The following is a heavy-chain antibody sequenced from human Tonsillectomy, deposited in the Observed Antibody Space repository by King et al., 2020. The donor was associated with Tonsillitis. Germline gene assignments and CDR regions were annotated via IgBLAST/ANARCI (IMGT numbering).Heavy chain of an antibody. J-gene: IGHJ3*02. CDR2: IRSKANSYAT. CDR3: TTPYVGEDAFDI. Sequence: VQLVESGGGLVQPGGSLKLSCAASGFTFSGSAMHWVRQASGKGLEWVGRIRSKANSYATAYAASVKGRFTISRDDSKNTAYLQMNSLKTEDTAVYYCTTPYVGEDAFDIWGQGTMVTVSS. CDR1: GFTFSGSA. D-gene: IGHD3-10*01. V-gene: IGHV3-73*01.